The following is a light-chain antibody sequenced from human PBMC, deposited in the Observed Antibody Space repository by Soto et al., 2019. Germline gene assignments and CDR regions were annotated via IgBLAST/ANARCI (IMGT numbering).Light chain of an antibody. CDR3: QQYYNWPPYT. J-gene: IGKJ2*01. Sequence: EIVMTQSPATLSVSPGERATLSCRASQSVSSNLAWYQQKPGQAPRILIYGASTRATGIPARFSGSGSGTEFTLTISSLQSEDFAVYYCQQYYNWPPYTFGQGTKLEIK. V-gene: IGKV3-15*01. CDR2: GAS. CDR1: QSVSSN.